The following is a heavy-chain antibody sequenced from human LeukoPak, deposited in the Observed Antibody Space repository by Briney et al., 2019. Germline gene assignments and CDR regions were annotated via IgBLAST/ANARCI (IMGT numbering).Heavy chain of an antibody. CDR3: ATSGGHPKGFAF. J-gene: IGHJ4*02. V-gene: IGHV3-11*04. CDR2: MYTGGSTI. D-gene: IGHD2-15*01. Sequence: GGSLRLSCAASGITFNDSYMSWIRQAPGKGLEWISFMYTGGSTIYYADSVKGRFTISRDNAKGSLHLQMNSLSAEDTAVYSCATSGGHPKGFAFWGQGPWSPSPQ. CDR1: GITFNDSY.